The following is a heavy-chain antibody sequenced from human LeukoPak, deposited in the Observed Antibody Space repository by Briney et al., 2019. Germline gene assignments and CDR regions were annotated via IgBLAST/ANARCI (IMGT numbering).Heavy chain of an antibody. CDR1: GYTFTGHY. J-gene: IGHJ4*02. D-gene: IGHD5-24*01. CDR2: ISAYNGNT. Sequence: ASVKVSCKASGYTFTGHYIHWVRQAPGQGLEWMGWISAYNGNTNYAQNFQGRVTMTTDTSTSTAYMELRSLTSDDTAVYYCAKDYNYIIDYWGQGTLVTVSS. CDR3: AKDYNYIIDY. V-gene: IGHV1-18*04.